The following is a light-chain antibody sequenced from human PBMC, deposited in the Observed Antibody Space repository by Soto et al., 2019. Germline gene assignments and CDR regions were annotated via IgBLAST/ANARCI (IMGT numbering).Light chain of an antibody. CDR3: QQFGSPWT. J-gene: IGKJ2*02. CDR1: QSVSSNY. CDR2: SAS. Sequence: EIVLTQSPGTLSLSPGERATLSCRAGQSVSSNYLAWYQQKPGQAPRLLIDSASKRATGIPDRFSGSGSGTDFTLTISRLESEDYAVYYCQQFGSPWTFGQGTKLEIK. V-gene: IGKV3-20*01.